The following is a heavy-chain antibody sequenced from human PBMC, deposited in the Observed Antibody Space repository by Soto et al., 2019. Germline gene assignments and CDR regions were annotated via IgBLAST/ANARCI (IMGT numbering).Heavy chain of an antibody. CDR1: GGTFSSYA. CDR2: IIPIFGTA. J-gene: IGHJ4*02. CDR3: AREGVATYDY. D-gene: IGHD5-12*01. V-gene: IGHV1-69*06. Sequence: VASVKVSCKASGGTFSSYAISWVRQAPGQGLEWMGGIIPIFGTANCAQKFQGRVTITADKSTSTAYMELSSLRSEDTAVYYCAREGVATYDYWGQGTLVTVSS.